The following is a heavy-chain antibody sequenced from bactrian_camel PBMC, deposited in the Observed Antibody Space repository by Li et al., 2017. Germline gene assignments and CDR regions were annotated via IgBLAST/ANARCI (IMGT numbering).Heavy chain of an antibody. CDR2: IDRDGMT. CDR1: GYIGSSYC. CDR3: AAYCTPDLY. D-gene: IGHD1*01. J-gene: IGHJ4*01. V-gene: IGHV3S53*01. Sequence: HVQLVESGGGSVQAGGSLTLSCAASGYIGSSYCMGWFRQAPGKEREGIAGIDRDGMTSYAESVKGRFTTFEVNAEKTVYLQMNNLKTEDTAVYYCAAYCTPDLYYGQGTQVTVS.